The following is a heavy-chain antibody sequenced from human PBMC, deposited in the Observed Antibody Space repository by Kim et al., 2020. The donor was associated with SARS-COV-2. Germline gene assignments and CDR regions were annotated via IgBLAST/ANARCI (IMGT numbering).Heavy chain of an antibody. CDR3: ARVYGGWPRVYAFDI. J-gene: IGHJ3*02. Sequence: SETLSLTCAVYGGSFSGYYWSWIRQPPGKGLEWIGEINHSGSTNYNPSLKSRVTISVDTSKNQFSLKLSSVTAADTAVYYCARVYGGWPRVYAFDIWGQGTMVTVSS. V-gene: IGHV4-34*01. CDR1: GGSFSGYY. CDR2: INHSGST. D-gene: IGHD4-17*01.